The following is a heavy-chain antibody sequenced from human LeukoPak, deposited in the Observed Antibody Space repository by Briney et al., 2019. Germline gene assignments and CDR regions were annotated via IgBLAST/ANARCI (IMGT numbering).Heavy chain of an antibody. V-gene: IGHV3-43*01. CDR3: VKDLSYESSGHVLEY. CDR1: GFTFEDYT. J-gene: IGHJ4*02. CDR2: ISWDGTT. Sequence: GGSLRLSCVASGFTFEDYTMHWVRQAPGKTLEWVSLISWDGTTYYTDSVMGRFTISRDKSKNSLYLQMDTLRSEDTAFYYCVKDLSYESSGHVLEYWGQGTLVTVSS. D-gene: IGHD3-22*01.